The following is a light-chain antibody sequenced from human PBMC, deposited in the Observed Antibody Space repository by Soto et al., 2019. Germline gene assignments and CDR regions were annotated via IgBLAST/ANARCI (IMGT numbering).Light chain of an antibody. J-gene: IGLJ1*01. CDR2: NVN. CDR3: SSYGGRHNYV. V-gene: IGLV2-11*01. CDR1: SSDVGTYAY. Sequence: QSVLTQPRSVSGSPGQSVTISCTGTSSDVGTYAYVSWYQHQPGKAPKLLISNVNERPSGVADRFSGSKSGNTASLTISGLQAEDEAEYYCSSYGGRHNYVFGSGTKLTVL.